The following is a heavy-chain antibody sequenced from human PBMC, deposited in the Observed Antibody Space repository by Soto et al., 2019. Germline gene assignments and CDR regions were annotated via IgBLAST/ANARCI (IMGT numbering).Heavy chain of an antibody. Sequence: QLQLQESGSGLVKPSQTLSLTCGVSGDSISSGVYSWSWIRQPPGKGLEWIGYIYHDGNTYHNPSLRSRVTISADRPKSQVSLNLNSVTAADTAVYYCARQLRGVTWFDPWGQGTLVTVSS. D-gene: IGHD3-10*01. V-gene: IGHV4-30-2*01. CDR1: GDSISSGVYS. CDR2: IYHDGNT. CDR3: ARQLRGVTWFDP. J-gene: IGHJ5*02.